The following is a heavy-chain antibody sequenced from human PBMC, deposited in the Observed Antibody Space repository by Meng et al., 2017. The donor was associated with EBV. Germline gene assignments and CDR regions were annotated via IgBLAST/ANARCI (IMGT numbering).Heavy chain of an antibody. J-gene: IGHJ4*02. D-gene: IGHD3-10*01. CDR1: GGSISSSSYY. CDR3: ARSSPVRFGELSN. Sequence: QLQLQESGPGLVTPSETLSLTCTVSGGSISSSSYYWGWIRQPPGKGLEWIGSIYYSGSTYYNPSLKSRVTISVDTSKNQFSLKLSSVTAADTAVYYCARSSPVRFGELSNWGQGTLVNVST. CDR2: IYYSGST. V-gene: IGHV4-39*07.